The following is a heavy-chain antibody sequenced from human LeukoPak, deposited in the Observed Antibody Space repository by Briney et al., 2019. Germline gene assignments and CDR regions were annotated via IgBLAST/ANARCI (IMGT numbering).Heavy chain of an antibody. V-gene: IGHV4-59*01. CDR1: GGSISGNY. J-gene: IGHJ4*02. CDR2: VFYTGST. Sequence: SETLSLTCTVSGGSISGNYWTWIRQPPGKGLDYIRHVFYTGSTNYSPSLKSRVTISIDTSKSHFSLKLTSVTAADTAVYYCARAVAVAGTFKFDFWGQGTLVTVSS. CDR3: ARAVAVAGTFKFDF. D-gene: IGHD6-19*01.